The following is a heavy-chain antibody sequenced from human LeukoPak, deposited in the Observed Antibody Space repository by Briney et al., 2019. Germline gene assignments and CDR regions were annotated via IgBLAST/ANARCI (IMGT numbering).Heavy chain of an antibody. J-gene: IGHJ4*02. CDR2: INGNDGST. Sequence: ASVKVSCKASGYTFDNFYIHWVRQAPGQGPEWMGWINGNDGSTNYAQKFQGRVTMTRVTAISTVYMNLSGLRPDDTAIYYCARDEGSTYNQLDYWGQGTLVTVSS. D-gene: IGHD1-14*01. CDR1: GYTFDNFY. V-gene: IGHV1-2*02. CDR3: ARDEGSTYNQLDY.